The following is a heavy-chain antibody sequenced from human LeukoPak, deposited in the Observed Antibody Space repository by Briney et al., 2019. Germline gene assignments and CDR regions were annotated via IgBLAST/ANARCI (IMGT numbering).Heavy chain of an antibody. CDR2: IIPIFGTA. J-gene: IGHJ5*02. Sequence: ASVKVSCKASGGTFSSYAISWVRQAPGQGLEWMGGIIPIFGTANYAQKFQGRVTITADKSTSTAYMELSSLRSEDTAVYYCASVGAAAGVGRWFDPWGQGTLVTVSS. D-gene: IGHD6-13*01. CDR3: ASVGAAAGVGRWFDP. CDR1: GGTFSSYA. V-gene: IGHV1-69*06.